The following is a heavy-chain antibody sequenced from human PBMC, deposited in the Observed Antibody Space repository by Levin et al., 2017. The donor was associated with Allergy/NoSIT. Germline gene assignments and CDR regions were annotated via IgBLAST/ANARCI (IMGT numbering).Heavy chain of an antibody. V-gene: IGHV1-18*01. J-gene: IGHJ6*02. CDR3: GRDIVVEPGVAYYYNGMDV. D-gene: IGHD2-2*01. CDR1: GYSLRDHG. Sequence: ASVKVSCKASGYSLRDHGISWVRQAPGQGLEWMGWISDYNGKTDYFEKFQGRLRMTTDRSTSTAYMELRSLTSDDTAVYDCGRDIVVEPGVAYYYNGMDVWGQGTTVIVSS. CDR2: ISDYNGKT.